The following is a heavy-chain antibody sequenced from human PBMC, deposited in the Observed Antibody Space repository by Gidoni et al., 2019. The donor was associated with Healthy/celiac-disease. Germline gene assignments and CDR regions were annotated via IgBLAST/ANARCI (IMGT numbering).Heavy chain of an antibody. V-gene: IGHV1-8*01. CDR3: ARVYPPFERSAFHDYYYYMDV. CDR2: MNPNSGNT. D-gene: IGHD2-2*02. Sequence: QVQLVQSGAEVKKPGASVKVSCKASGYTVTSYDTNWVRQATGQGLEWMGWMNPNSGNTGYAQKFQGRVTMTRNTSISTAYMELSSLRSEDTAVYYCARVYPPFERSAFHDYYYYMDVWGKGTTVTVSS. CDR1: GYTVTSYD. J-gene: IGHJ6*03.